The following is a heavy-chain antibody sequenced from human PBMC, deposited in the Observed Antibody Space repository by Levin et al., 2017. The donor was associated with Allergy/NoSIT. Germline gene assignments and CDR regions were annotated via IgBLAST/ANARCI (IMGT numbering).Heavy chain of an antibody. CDR2: ISTSSGYI. J-gene: IGHJ3*02. Sequence: GGSLRLSCAASGFTFSSYSMNWVRQAPGKGLEWVSSISTSSGYIYYADSVKGRFTVSRDNAKNSLYLQMNSLRADDTAVYYCARALTGTMFSHAFDIWGQGAMVTVSS. CDR3: ARALTGTMFSHAFDI. CDR1: GFTFSSYS. V-gene: IGHV3-21*01. D-gene: IGHD1/OR15-1a*01.